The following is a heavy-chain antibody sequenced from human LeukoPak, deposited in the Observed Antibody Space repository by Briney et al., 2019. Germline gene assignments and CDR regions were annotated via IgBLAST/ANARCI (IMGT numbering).Heavy chain of an antibody. D-gene: IGHD1-26*01. J-gene: IGHJ3*02. V-gene: IGHV3-48*04. CDR3: ARDGAYSGSWFDI. Sequence: GGSLRLSCAASGFTFSSYWMHWVRQAPGKGLEWVSYISSSSSTIYYADSVKGRFTISRDNAKNSLYLQMNSLRAEDTAVYYCARDGAYSGSWFDIWGQGTMVTVSS. CDR2: ISSSSSTI. CDR1: GFTFSSYW.